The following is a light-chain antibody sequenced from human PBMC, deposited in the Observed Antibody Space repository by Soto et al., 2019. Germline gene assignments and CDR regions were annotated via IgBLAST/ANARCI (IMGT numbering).Light chain of an antibody. CDR3: QQRSNWPIT. J-gene: IGKJ5*01. CDR1: QGISSW. Sequence: IQLTQSPSSLSASVGDRVTITCRASQGISSWLAWYQQKPGKAPKLLIYAASSLQSGVPLRFSGSGSGTDFTLTISSLQPEDFAVYYCQQRSNWPITFGQGTRLEIK. CDR2: AAS. V-gene: IGKV1-9*01.